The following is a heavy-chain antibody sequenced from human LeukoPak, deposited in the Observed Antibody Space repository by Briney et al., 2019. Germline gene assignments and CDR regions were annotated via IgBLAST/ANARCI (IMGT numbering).Heavy chain of an antibody. CDR1: GFTFGVYA. CDR2: IRSRANSYTT. J-gene: IGHJ3*01. CDR3: TRLVVGDAFDV. V-gene: IGHV3-73*01. Sequence: GGSLRLSCAASGFTFGVYAMHWVRQPPGKGLEWVGRIRSRANSYTTAFAASVKGRFTISRDDSKNTAFLQMNSLKTDDTAVYYCTRLVVGDAFDVWGQGTTVTVSS. D-gene: IGHD2-15*01.